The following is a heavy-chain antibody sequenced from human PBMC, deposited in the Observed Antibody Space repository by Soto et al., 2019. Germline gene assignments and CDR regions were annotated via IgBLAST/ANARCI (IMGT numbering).Heavy chain of an antibody. CDR2: VNPSGGST. D-gene: IGHD2-15*01. V-gene: IGHV1-46*01. CDR3: AREENCSGGTCYSEYFHR. J-gene: IGHJ1*01. CDR1: GYLFTAYS. Sequence: ASVKVSCKASGYLFTAYSMHWVRLAPGQGLEWMGVVNPSGGSTKYAQNFQGRVTMTRDTSTTTIYMELSSLRSDDTAIYYCAREENCSGGTCYSEYFHRWGQGTLVAVSS.